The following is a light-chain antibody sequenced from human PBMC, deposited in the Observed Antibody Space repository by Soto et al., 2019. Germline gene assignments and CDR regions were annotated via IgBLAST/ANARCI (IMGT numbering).Light chain of an antibody. Sequence: EIVLTQSPGTLSLSPGERATLSCRASQSVSNNYLAWYQQRPGQAPRLFIYGASNRATGIPDRFSGSGSGTDFALTISRLEPEDFAVYYCQQYGTCGPGTKVDIK. J-gene: IGKJ3*01. V-gene: IGKV3-20*01. CDR3: QQYGT. CDR2: GAS. CDR1: QSVSNNY.